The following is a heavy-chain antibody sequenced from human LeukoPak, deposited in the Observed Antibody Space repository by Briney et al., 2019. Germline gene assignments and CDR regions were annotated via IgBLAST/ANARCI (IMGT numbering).Heavy chain of an antibody. CDR2: IYTSGST. CDR1: GGSISSGSYY. Sequence: PSETLSLTCTVSGGSISSGSYYWSWIRQPAGKGLEWIGRIYTSGSTNYNPSLKSRVTISVDTSKNQFSLKLSSVTAADTAVYYCARLRFGELYFDYWGQGTLVTVSS. J-gene: IGHJ4*02. D-gene: IGHD3-10*01. V-gene: IGHV4-61*02. CDR3: ARLRFGELYFDY.